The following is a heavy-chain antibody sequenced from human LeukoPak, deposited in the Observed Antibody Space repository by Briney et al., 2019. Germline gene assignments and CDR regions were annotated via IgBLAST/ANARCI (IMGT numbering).Heavy chain of an antibody. CDR1: GFTFSTYS. D-gene: IGHD3-22*01. Sequence: GSLRLSCAASGFTFSTYSMNWVRQAPGKGLEWVSSISSSSSYIYYADSVKGRFTISRDNAKNSLYLQMNSLRAEDTAVYYCASVGYYYDSSGYLRPDYWGQGTLVTVSS. CDR3: ASVGYYYDSSGYLRPDY. CDR2: ISSSSSYI. J-gene: IGHJ4*02. V-gene: IGHV3-21*01.